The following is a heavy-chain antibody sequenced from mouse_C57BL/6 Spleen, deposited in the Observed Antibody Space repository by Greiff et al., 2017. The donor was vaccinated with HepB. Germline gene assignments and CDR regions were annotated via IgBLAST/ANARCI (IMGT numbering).Heavy chain of an antibody. D-gene: IGHD1-1*01. Sequence: VQLQQSGAELAKPGASVKLSCKASGYTFTSYWMHWVKQRPGQGLEWIGYINPSSGYTKYNQKFKDKATLTADKSSSTAYMQLSSLTYEDSAVYYCASASGTTVVAKGWYVDVWGTGTTVTVAS. J-gene: IGHJ1*03. V-gene: IGHV1-7*01. CDR1: GYTFTSYW. CDR3: ASASGTTVVAKGWYVDV. CDR2: INPSSGYT.